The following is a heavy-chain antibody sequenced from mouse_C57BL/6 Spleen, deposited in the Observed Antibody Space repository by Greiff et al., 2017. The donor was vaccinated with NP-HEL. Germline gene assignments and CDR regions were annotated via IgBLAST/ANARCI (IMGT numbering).Heavy chain of an antibody. CDR2: ISSGSSTI. CDR3: ARLLRPYAMDY. J-gene: IGHJ4*01. CDR1: GFTFSDYG. D-gene: IGHD1-2*01. Sequence: EVQRVESGGGLVKPGGSLKLSCAASGFTFSDYGMHWVRQAPEKGLEWVAYISSGSSTIYYAATVKGRFTISRDNAKNTLFLQMTSLRSEDTAMYYCARLLRPYAMDYGGQGTSVTVSS. V-gene: IGHV5-17*01.